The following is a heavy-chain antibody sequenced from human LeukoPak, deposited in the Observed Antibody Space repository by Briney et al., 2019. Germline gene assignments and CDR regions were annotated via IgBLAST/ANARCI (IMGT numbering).Heavy chain of an antibody. CDR1: GFTFSGYA. CDR2: ISGRGGST. Sequence: GGSLRLSCAASGFTFSGYAMTWVRQTPGKGLEWVSAISGRGGSTYYADSVKGRFTISRDNSKNTLYLQMNSLRAEDTAVYYCAKTAPAAIYWFDPWGQGTLVTVSS. V-gene: IGHV3-23*01. J-gene: IGHJ5*02. D-gene: IGHD2-2*02. CDR3: AKTAPAAIYWFDP.